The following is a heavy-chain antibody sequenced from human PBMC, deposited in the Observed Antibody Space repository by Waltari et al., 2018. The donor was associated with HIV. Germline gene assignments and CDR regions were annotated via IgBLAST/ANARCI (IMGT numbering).Heavy chain of an antibody. J-gene: IGHJ3*01. CDR3: TTGGYPTEAFDV. CDR1: QLTFADVW. Sequence: EVQVVESGGGLVKPGGSLRVSCSSFQLTFADVWMTWVRQAPGKGLEWVGRIKSKRDGGATDYAASVKGRFVISRDDSQNTLYLQMSGLRTEDTAMYYCTTGGYPTEAFDVWGQGTMVTVSP. CDR2: IKSKRDGGAT. V-gene: IGHV3-15*01. D-gene: IGHD5-12*01.